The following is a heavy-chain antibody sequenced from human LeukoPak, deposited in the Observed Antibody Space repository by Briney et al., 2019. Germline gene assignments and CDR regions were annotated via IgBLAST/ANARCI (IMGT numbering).Heavy chain of an antibody. J-gene: IGHJ6*02. Sequence: GGSLRLSCAASGFTFSSYAMSWVRQAPGKGLEWVSAISGSGGSTYYADSVKGRFTISGDNSKNTLYLQMNSLRAEDTAVYYCAKADIPRYYGMDVWGQGTTVTVSS. V-gene: IGHV3-23*01. CDR1: GFTFSSYA. CDR2: ISGSGGST. D-gene: IGHD2-21*01. CDR3: AKADIPRYYGMDV.